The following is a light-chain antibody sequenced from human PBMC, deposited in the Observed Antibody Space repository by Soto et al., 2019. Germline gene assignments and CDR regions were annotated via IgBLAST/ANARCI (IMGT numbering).Light chain of an antibody. Sequence: DIQMTQSPSTLSASVGDRVTITCRASQSISNWLAWYQQKPGKAPKLLIYKASSLDSGVPSRFSGSGSGTDFTLTISSLQPDDFATYYCQQYNSSFGGGTKVEIK. CDR3: QQYNSS. V-gene: IGKV1-5*03. CDR1: QSISNW. J-gene: IGKJ4*01. CDR2: KAS.